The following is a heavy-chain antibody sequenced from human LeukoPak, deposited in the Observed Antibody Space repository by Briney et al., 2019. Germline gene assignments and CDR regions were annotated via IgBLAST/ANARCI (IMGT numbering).Heavy chain of an antibody. V-gene: IGHV3-7*01. Sequence: GRSLRLSCAVSGFAVSGYWMSWVRQGPGKGLEWVANINQDGSEKYYVDSVKGRFTISRDNAENSLFLQMSSLRVEDTAVYYCAREWQGGIAAAGTRIEGDYWGQGTLVAVSS. CDR1: GFAVSGYW. J-gene: IGHJ4*02. CDR3: AREWQGGIAAAGTRIEGDY. D-gene: IGHD6-13*01. CDR2: INQDGSEK.